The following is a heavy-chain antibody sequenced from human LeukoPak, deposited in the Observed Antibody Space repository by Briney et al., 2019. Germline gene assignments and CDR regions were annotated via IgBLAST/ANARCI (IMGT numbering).Heavy chain of an antibody. CDR3: ARVSDNYYDSSGHAFDI. CDR2: ISGSGGST. D-gene: IGHD3-22*01. V-gene: IGHV3-23*01. J-gene: IGHJ3*02. CDR1: GFTFSSYS. Sequence: GGSLRLSCAASGFTFSSYSMNWVRQAPGKGLEWVSAISGSGGSTYYADSVKGRFTISRDNSKNTLYLQMNSLRAEDTAVYYCARVSDNYYDSSGHAFDIWGQGTMVTVSS.